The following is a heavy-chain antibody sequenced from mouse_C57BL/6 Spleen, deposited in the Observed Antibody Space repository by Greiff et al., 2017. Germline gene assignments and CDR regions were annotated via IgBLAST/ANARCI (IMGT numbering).Heavy chain of an antibody. Sequence: QVQLKQSGAELVKPGASVKISCKASGYAFSSYWMNWVKQRPGKGLEWIGQIYPGDGDTNYNGKFKGKATLTADKSSSTAYMQLSSLTSEDSAVYFCARSNWDDGGYFDYWGQGTTLTVSS. J-gene: IGHJ2*01. D-gene: IGHD4-1*01. V-gene: IGHV1-80*01. CDR1: GYAFSSYW. CDR3: ARSNWDDGGYFDY. CDR2: IYPGDGDT.